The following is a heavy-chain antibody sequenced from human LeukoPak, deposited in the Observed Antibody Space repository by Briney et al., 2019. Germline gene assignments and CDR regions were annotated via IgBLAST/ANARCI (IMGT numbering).Heavy chain of an antibody. V-gene: IGHV3-23*01. D-gene: IGHD2-21*02. CDR2: ISAGGSRT. J-gene: IGHJ5*02. Sequence: GGSLRLSCAASGFTFSNYVMNWVRQAPGKGLEWVSKISAGGSRTYYADSVKGRFTISRDNSKTMVSLRMNSLRAEDTAVYYCARDLIGDWGADLWGQGTLVTVSS. CDR1: GFTFSNYV. CDR3: ARDLIGDWGADL.